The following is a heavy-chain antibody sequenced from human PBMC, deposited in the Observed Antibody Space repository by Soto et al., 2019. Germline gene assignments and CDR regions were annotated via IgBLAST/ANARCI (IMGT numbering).Heavy chain of an antibody. CDR1: GGSISSSNW. V-gene: IGHV4-4*02. Sequence: SETLSLTCAVSGGSISSSNWWSWVRQPPGKGLEWIGEIYHSGSTNYNPSLKSRVTISVDKSKNQFSLKLSSVTAADTAVYYCARVYLSRMGILEWLPTPMYYFDYWGQGTLVTVSS. CDR3: ARVYLSRMGILEWLPTPMYYFDY. CDR2: IYHSGST. D-gene: IGHD3-3*01. J-gene: IGHJ4*02.